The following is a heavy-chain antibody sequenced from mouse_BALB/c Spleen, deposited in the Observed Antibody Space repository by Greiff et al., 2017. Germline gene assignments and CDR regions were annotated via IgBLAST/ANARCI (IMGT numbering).Heavy chain of an antibody. CDR3: ARAYDGYYGLYFDY. V-gene: IGHV5-6-5*01. D-gene: IGHD2-3*01. CDR1: GFTFSSYA. CDR2: ISSGGST. J-gene: IGHJ2*01. Sequence: DVKLVESGGGLVKPGGSLKLSCAASGFTFSSYAMSWVRQTPEKRLEWVASISSGGSTYYPDSVKGRFTISRDNARNILYLQMSSLRSEDTAMYYCARAYDGYYGLYFDYWGQGTTLTVSS.